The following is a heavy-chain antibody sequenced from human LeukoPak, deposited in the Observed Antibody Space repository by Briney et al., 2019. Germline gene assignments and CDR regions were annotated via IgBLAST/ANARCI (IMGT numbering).Heavy chain of an antibody. Sequence: ASVKVSCKASGYTFTNYAMNWVRQAPGQGLEWMGWIGTHNGNTNYAQKFQGRVIMTTDTSTSTAYMELMSLRSDDTAVFYCARDGSGGGGYFDYWGQGTLVIVSS. CDR1: GYTFTNYA. V-gene: IGHV1-18*01. CDR3: ARDGSGGGGYFDY. J-gene: IGHJ4*02. D-gene: IGHD6-19*01. CDR2: IGTHNGNT.